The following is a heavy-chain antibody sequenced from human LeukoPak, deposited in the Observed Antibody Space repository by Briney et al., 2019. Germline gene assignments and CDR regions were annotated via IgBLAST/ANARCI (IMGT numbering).Heavy chain of an antibody. Sequence: SETLSLTCTVSGGSISAYYWSWIRQSPGKGLEWLGYIYYSGSTYYNPSLKSRVTISVDTSKNQFSLKLSSVTAADTAVYYCARGEVTIFGVVTPFDYWGQGTLVTVSS. CDR3: ARGEVTIFGVVTPFDY. CDR2: IYYSGST. V-gene: IGHV4-59*08. CDR1: GGSISAYY. D-gene: IGHD3-3*01. J-gene: IGHJ4*02.